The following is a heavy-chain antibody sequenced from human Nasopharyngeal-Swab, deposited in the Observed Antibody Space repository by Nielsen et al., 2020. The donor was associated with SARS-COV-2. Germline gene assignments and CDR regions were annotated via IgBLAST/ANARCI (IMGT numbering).Heavy chain of an antibody. D-gene: IGHD3-10*01. Sequence: GGSLRLSCAASGFTFSKYNMNWVRQAPGQGLEWVSYISSSSTIYYADSVKGRFTISRDNAKNSLYLQMNSLRDEDTAVYYCAREQVTMVRGVISKYYYYGMDVWGQGTTVTVSS. CDR3: AREQVTMVRGVISKYYYYGMDV. CDR2: ISSSSTI. CDR1: GFTFSKYN. J-gene: IGHJ6*02. V-gene: IGHV3-48*02.